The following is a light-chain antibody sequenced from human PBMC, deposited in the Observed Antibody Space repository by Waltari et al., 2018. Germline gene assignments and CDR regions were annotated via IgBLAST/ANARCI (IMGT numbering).Light chain of an antibody. CDR3: QQYNNWPPLFT. CDR1: QTISYN. CDR2: GAS. Sequence: EIVMTQSPVTLSVSPGDIATLSCRSSQTISYNLAWYQQRPGQAPRLLIYGASNRPTGIPARFSGSGSGTEFTLTISSLQSEDFAVYYCQQYNNWPPLFTFGPGTKVDMK. J-gene: IGKJ3*01. V-gene: IGKV3D-15*01.